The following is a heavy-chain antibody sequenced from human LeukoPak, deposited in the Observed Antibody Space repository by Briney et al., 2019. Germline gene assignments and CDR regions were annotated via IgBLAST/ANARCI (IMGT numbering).Heavy chain of an antibody. V-gene: IGHV3-23*01. J-gene: IGHJ4*02. CDR1: GFTFRSYA. Sequence: GGSLRLSCAASGFTFRSYAMSWVRQAPGKGLEWVSSISGSGGSIYYADSVRGRFTISRDNSKNTLHLQMNSLRAEDTAVYYCAKDNEYTSSSGYFDYWGQGTLVTVSS. CDR3: AKDNEYTSSSGYFDY. D-gene: IGHD6-6*01. CDR2: ISGSGGSI.